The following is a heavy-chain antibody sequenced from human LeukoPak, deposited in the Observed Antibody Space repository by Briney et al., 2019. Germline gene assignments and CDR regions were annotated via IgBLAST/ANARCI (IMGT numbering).Heavy chain of an antibody. V-gene: IGHV3-23*01. CDR1: GFTFSSYA. J-gene: IGHJ1*01. CDR3: ARDHSSGSAEYFQH. CDR2: ISGSGVST. D-gene: IGHD6-19*01. Sequence: GASLRLSCAASGFTFSSYAMSWVRQAPGKGLEWVSGISGSGVSTYYADSVKGQFTISRDNSKNTVYLQMSSLRAEDTAVYYCARDHSSGSAEYFQHWGQGTLVTVSS.